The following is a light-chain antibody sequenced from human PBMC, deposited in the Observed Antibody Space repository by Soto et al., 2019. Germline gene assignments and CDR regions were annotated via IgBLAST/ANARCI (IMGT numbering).Light chain of an antibody. CDR2: EVN. Sequence: QSALTQPASVSGSPGQSITISCTGTSRDVDDYHYVSWYQQHPGNAPKLMIYEVNKRPSGVPDRFSGSKSGYTASLTVSGLQTEDEAFYYCSSSAGIYHYLVFGGGTKVTVL. V-gene: IGLV2-8*01. J-gene: IGLJ3*02. CDR3: SSSAGIYHYLV. CDR1: SRDVDDYHY.